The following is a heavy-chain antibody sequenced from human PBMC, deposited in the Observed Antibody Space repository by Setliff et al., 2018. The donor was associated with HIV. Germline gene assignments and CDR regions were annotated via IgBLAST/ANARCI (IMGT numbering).Heavy chain of an antibody. CDR2: IYSGGST. CDR1: GFTVSSNY. CDR3: AKQGSGYDYYYMDV. Sequence: PGGSLRLSCAASGFTVSSNYMSWVRQAPGKGLEWVSVIYSGGSTYYADSVKGRFTISRDNSKNTLYLQMNSLRAEDTAVYYCAKQGSGYDYYYMDVWGKGTTVTVSS. J-gene: IGHJ6*03. V-gene: IGHV3-53*05. D-gene: IGHD3-22*01.